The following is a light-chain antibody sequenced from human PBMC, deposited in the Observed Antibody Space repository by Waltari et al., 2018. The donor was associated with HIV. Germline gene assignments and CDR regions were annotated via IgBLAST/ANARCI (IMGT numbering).Light chain of an antibody. CDR3: RQYNERPPCT. J-gene: IGKJ2*02. V-gene: IGKV3-15*01. Sequence: ELVITQAPGVFLVSLGERATPCCRASQSVTTNIAWYEQKPGQPASLLIFGAATRATDIPARISSSGSGAKYSLTISSRQSEDFALYYCRQYNERPPCTFGQGTKLEVK. CDR2: GAA. CDR1: QSVTTN.